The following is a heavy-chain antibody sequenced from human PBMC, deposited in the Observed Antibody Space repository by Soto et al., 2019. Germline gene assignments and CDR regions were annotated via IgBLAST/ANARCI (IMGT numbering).Heavy chain of an antibody. Sequence: QVQLVESGGGVVQPGRSLRLSCAASGFTSSSFGMHWVRQAPGKGLEWVAVASYDGSYKYYADSVKGRFTISRDNSKNTLYLQMNSLRAEDTAVYYCAKERSVVATTPDFDYWGQGTLVTVSS. CDR1: GFTSSSFG. CDR2: ASYDGSYK. CDR3: AKERSVVATTPDFDY. D-gene: IGHD5-12*01. V-gene: IGHV3-30*18. J-gene: IGHJ4*02.